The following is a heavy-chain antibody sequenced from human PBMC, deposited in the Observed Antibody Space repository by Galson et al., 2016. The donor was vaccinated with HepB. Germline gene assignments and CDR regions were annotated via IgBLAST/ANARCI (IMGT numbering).Heavy chain of an antibody. CDR3: SRMSYNGSYYFDF. D-gene: IGHD1-26*01. J-gene: IGHJ4*02. CDR1: GFSLSTSGMR. Sequence: PALVKPPQTLTLTCAFSGFSLSTSGMRVSWIRQTPGKALEWLARVDWDADKFYSPSLTTRLTISKDTSKNQAVLTMTNMDPVDTGTYYCSRMSYNGSYYFDFWGQGNLVTVSS. CDR2: VDWDADK. V-gene: IGHV2-70*04.